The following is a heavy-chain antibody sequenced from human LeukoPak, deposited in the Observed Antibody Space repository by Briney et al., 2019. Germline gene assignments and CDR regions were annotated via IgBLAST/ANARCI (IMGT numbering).Heavy chain of an antibody. CDR3: ARDRWTYYYDSSGYYQFDY. V-gene: IGHV3-30*02. D-gene: IGHD3-22*01. Sequence: GGSLRLSCAASGFTFSSYGMHWVRQAPGKGLEWVAFIRYDGSNKYYADSVKGRFTISRDNAKNSLYLQMNSLRAEDTAVYYCARDRWTYYYDSSGYYQFDYWGQGTLVTVSS. J-gene: IGHJ4*02. CDR2: IRYDGSNK. CDR1: GFTFSSYG.